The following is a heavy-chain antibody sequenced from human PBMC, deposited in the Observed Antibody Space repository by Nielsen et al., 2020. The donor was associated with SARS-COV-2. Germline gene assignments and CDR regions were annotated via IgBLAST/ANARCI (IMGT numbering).Heavy chain of an antibody. V-gene: IGHV3-48*01. D-gene: IGHD3-22*01. Sequence: VRQAPGKGLEWVSYISSSSSTIYYADSVKGRFTISRDNAKNSLYLQMNSLSAEDTAVYYCARGKTNYYDSSGYPVGYFDLWGRGTLVTVSS. CDR3: ARGKTNYYDSSGYPVGYFDL. CDR2: ISSSSSTI. J-gene: IGHJ2*01.